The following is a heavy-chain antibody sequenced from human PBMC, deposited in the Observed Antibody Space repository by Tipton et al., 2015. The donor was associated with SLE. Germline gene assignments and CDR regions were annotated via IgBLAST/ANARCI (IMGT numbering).Heavy chain of an antibody. Sequence: TLSLTCTVSGDSMGTYCWSWIRQPPGKGLEWIAWICYSGSTNYNPSLKTRVTISVDTSKNQFSLKLSSVTAADTAVYYCARHMITGGEFDYWGQGTLVTVSS. CDR3: ARHMITGGEFDY. V-gene: IGHV4-59*08. J-gene: IGHJ4*02. D-gene: IGHD3-16*01. CDR2: ICYSGST. CDR1: GDSMGTYC.